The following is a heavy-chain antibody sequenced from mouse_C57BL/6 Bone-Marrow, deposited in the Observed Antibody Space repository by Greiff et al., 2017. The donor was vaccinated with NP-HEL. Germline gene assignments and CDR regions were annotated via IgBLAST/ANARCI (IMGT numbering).Heavy chain of an antibody. D-gene: IGHD1-1*01. CDR3: ARSFTTVEVYFDY. V-gene: IGHV1-64*01. J-gene: IGHJ2*01. CDR1: GYTFTSYW. CDR2: IHPNSGST. Sequence: QVQLQQPGAELVKPGASVKLSCKASGYTFTSYWMHWVKQRPGQGLEWIGMIHPNSGSTNYNEKFKSKATLTVDKSSSTAYMQLSSLTSEDSAVYYCARSFTTVEVYFDYWGQGTTLTVSS.